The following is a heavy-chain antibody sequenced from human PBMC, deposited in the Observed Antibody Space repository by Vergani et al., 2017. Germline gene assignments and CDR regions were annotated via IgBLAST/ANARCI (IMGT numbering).Heavy chain of an antibody. Sequence: QVHLVQSGAEVKKPGSSVKVSCKASGGTFSSYAINWVRQAPGQGLEWMGGITPFFSTANYAQKFQGRVTITADESTNTAHLELSGLRSEDTAVYYCARSLLYPYYYYAMDVWGKGTTVTVSS. CDR3: ARSLLYPYYYYAMDV. CDR2: ITPFFSTA. D-gene: IGHD2-15*01. V-gene: IGHV1-69*01. J-gene: IGHJ6*04. CDR1: GGTFSSYA.